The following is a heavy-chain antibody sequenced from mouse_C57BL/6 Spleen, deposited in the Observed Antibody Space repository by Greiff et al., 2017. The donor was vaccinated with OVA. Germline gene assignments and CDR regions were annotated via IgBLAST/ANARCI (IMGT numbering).Heavy chain of an antibody. CDR1: GYTFTEYT. CDR3: ARHAPAYYSPRDYLDY. Sequence: QVQLQQSGAELVKPGASVKLSCKASGYTFTEYTIHWVKQRSGQGLEWIGWFYPGSGSIKYNEKFKDKATLTADKSSSTVYMELSRLTSEDSAVYFCARHAPAYYSPRDYLDYWGQGTTLTVSS. V-gene: IGHV1-62-2*01. J-gene: IGHJ2*01. D-gene: IGHD2-12*01. CDR2: FYPGSGSI.